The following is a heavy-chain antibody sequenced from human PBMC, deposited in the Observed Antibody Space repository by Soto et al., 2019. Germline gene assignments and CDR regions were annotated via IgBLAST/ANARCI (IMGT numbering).Heavy chain of an antibody. CDR3: AKDSRSGYPGGFGD. J-gene: IGHJ4*02. V-gene: IGHV3-23*01. D-gene: IGHD3-3*01. CDR1: GVTFTGYA. CDR2: ISSSSGGGT. Sequence: EVQLLESGGGLVQSGGSLRLSCAASGVTFTGYAMSWVRQAPGKGLEWVSGISSSSGGGTYYADSVKGRFTISRDNAKNSLYLQMNSLRAEDTALYYCAKDSRSGYPGGFGDWGQGTLVTVSS.